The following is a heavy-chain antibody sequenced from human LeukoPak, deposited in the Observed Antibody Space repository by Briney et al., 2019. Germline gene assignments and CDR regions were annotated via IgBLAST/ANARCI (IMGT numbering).Heavy chain of an antibody. V-gene: IGHV3-23*01. CDR3: AKGYYYDSSGYLTPFDY. CDR1: GFPFNTYV. J-gene: IGHJ4*02. CDR2: INGGGSNT. Sequence: GGSLRLSCAASGFPFNTYVMSWVRQAPGKGLEWVSAINGGGSNTYYADSVKGRFTISRDNAKNSLYLQMNSLRAEDTALYYCAKGYYYDSSGYLTPFDYWGQGTLVTVSS. D-gene: IGHD3-22*01.